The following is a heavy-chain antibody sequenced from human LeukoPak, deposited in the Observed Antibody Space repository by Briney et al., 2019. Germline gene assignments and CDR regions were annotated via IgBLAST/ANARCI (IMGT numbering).Heavy chain of an antibody. D-gene: IGHD3-22*01. CDR2: ISSDGIST. V-gene: IGHV3-74*01. J-gene: IGHJ4*02. CDR3: ARHYYDSGSYYTTEY. Sequence: QPGGSLRLSCAASGFTFSTYWMHWVRQAPGKGLVWVSRISSDGISTFYADSVKGRFTISRDNAKNTLYLQMNSLRAEDTAVYYCARHYYDSGSYYTTEYWGQGTRVTVSS. CDR1: GFTFSTYW.